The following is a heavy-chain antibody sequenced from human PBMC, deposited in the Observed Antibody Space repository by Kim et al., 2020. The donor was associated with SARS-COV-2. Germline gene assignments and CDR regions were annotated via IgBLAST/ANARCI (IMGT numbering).Heavy chain of an antibody. Sequence: SVKVSCKASGGTFSSYAISWVRQAPGPGLEWMGRIIPILGIANYAQKFQGRVTITADKSTSTAYMELSSLRSEDTAVYYCARDVVSSSWYLDYWGQGTLVTVSS. CDR2: IIPILGIA. J-gene: IGHJ4*02. V-gene: IGHV1-69*04. CDR1: GGTFSSYA. CDR3: ARDVVSSSWYLDY. D-gene: IGHD6-13*01.